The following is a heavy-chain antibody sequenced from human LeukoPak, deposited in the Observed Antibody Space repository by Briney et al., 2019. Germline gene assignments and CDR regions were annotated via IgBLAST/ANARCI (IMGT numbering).Heavy chain of an antibody. Sequence: GSLRLSCAASGFTFSSYAMSWVRQAPGKGLEWVSAISGSGGSTYYADSVKGRFTISRDNSKNTLYLQMNSLRAEDTAVYYCAKDVEASSSWYRGDWFGPWGQGTLVTVSS. CDR2: ISGSGGST. J-gene: IGHJ5*02. V-gene: IGHV3-23*01. CDR1: GFTFSSYA. CDR3: AKDVEASSSWYRGDWFGP. D-gene: IGHD6-13*01.